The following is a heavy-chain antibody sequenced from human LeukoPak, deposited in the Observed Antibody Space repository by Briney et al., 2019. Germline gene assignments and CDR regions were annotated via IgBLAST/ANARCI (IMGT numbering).Heavy chain of an antibody. CDR1: GFTFSTYW. CDR3: AKLAKYFYGSETYYFFEH. CDR2: IKQDGSEK. Sequence: PGGSLRLSCAASGFTFSTYWMTWVRQAPGKGLEWVANIKQDGSEKHFVDSVKGRFTISRDNAKNSLYPQMNSLRVEDTAVYYCAKLAKYFYGSETYYFFEHWGQGTPVTASS. D-gene: IGHD3-10*01. V-gene: IGHV3-7*01. J-gene: IGHJ4*02.